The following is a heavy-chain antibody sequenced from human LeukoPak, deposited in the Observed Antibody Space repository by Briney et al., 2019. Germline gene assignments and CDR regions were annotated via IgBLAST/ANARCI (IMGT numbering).Heavy chain of an antibody. V-gene: IGHV3-23*01. CDR3: AKGSGSGWYGWFAH. Sequence: GGSLRLSCAASGFTFSSYAMSWVRQAPGKGLEWVSSIDASGGSTYYADSVKGRFTISRDNSKNTLFLQMSSLRAEDTAVYYCAKGSGSGWYGWFAHWRQGTLVTVSS. J-gene: IGHJ5*02. D-gene: IGHD6-19*01. CDR2: IDASGGST. CDR1: GFTFSSYA.